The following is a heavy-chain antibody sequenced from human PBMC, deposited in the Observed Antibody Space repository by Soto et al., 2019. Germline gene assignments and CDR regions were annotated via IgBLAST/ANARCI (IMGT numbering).Heavy chain of an antibody. D-gene: IGHD1-26*01. J-gene: IGHJ4*02. Sequence: QVQLQESGPGLVKPSDTLSLTCAVSGYSISSSNWWGWIRQPPGKGLEWIGYIYYSGTTYYNPSLKSRVTMSVDTSKTQFALKLTSVTAVDTAVYYCARREIQGPIDYWGQGTLVTVSS. CDR3: ARREIQGPIDY. CDR1: GYSISSSNW. V-gene: IGHV4-28*01. CDR2: IYYSGTT.